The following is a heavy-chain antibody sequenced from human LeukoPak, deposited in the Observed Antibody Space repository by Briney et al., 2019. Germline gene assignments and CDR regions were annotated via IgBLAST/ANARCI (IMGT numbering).Heavy chain of an antibody. CDR3: AKDVVYGGNSPLGAFDY. CDR1: GGSISSSSYY. J-gene: IGHJ4*02. V-gene: IGHV4-39*07. Sequence: KSSETLSLTCTVSGGSISSSSYYWGWIRQPPGKGLEWIGSIYYSGSTYYNPSLKSRVTISVDTSKNQFSLKLSSVTAADTAVYYCAKDVVYGGNSPLGAFDYWGQGTLVTVSS. CDR2: IYYSGST. D-gene: IGHD4-23*01.